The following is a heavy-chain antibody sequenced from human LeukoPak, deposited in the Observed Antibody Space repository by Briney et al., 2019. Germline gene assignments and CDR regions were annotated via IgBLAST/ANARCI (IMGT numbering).Heavy chain of an antibody. CDR1: GFTFSNYG. Sequence: GGSLRLSCAASGFTFSNYGMYWVRQAPGKGLEWVAVISYDGTNKYYADSVKGRFTISRDNSKNTLYLQMNSLRAEDTAVYYCAKVGSGDYYGYKGVVDYRGQGTLVTVSS. CDR3: AKVGSGDYYGYKGVVDY. V-gene: IGHV3-30*18. CDR2: ISYDGTNK. D-gene: IGHD3-16*01. J-gene: IGHJ4*02.